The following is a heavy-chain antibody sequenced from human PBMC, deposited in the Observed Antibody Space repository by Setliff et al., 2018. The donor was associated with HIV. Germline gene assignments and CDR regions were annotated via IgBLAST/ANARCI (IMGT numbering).Heavy chain of an antibody. CDR1: GASITSHN. CDR3: TRELWGDDYYYNNMDV. Sequence: PSETLSLTCSVSGASITSHNWSWIRQAAGKGLEWIGRIYTRGNTNYNPSLRSRVTMSVDTSKNQFSLKVTSVTAADTAVYYCTRELWGDDYYYNNMDVWGKGTTVTVSS. D-gene: IGHD5-18*01. V-gene: IGHV4-4*07. J-gene: IGHJ6*03. CDR2: IYTRGNT.